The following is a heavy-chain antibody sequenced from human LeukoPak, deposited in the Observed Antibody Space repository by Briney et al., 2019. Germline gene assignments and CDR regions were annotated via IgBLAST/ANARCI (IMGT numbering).Heavy chain of an antibody. D-gene: IGHD1-14*01. Sequence: GGSLRLSCAASGFTFGNSWVHWVRQAPGKGLVWVSLINADGSATTYADSVKGRFTISRDNAMNTVSLQMNSLTIEDTAVYYCVVVVEPPDSDGFDVWGQGTMITVSS. V-gene: IGHV3-74*01. CDR2: INADGSAT. CDR1: GFTFGNSW. CDR3: VVVVEPPDSDGFDV. J-gene: IGHJ3*01.